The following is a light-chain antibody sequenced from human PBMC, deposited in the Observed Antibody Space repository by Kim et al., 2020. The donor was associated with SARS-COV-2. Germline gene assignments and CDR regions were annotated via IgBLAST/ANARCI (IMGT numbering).Light chain of an antibody. Sequence: DIVITQSPDSLAVSLGERATINCKSSQSVLYSSNNKNYLAWYQQKPGQPPKLLIYWASTRESGVPDRFSGSGSGTDFTLTISSLQAEDVAVYYCQQYYSTLTFGPGTKVDIK. CDR1: QSVLYSSNNKNY. V-gene: IGKV4-1*01. CDR3: QQYYSTLT. CDR2: WAS. J-gene: IGKJ3*01.